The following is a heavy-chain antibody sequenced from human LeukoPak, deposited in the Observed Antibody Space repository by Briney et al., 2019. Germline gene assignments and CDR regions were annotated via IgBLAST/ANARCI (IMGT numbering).Heavy chain of an antibody. CDR3: ARVNSGTYSSIYYFYYMDA. CDR2: INHRGNI. CDR1: NYSISNAYY. Sequence: SETLSLTCAVSNYSISNAYYWGWIRQPPGRGLEWTGSINHRGNIYYNPSLKSRVAISVDTSKNQFSLKLSSVTAADTAVYYCARVNSGTYSSIYYFYYMDAWGEGTTVTISS. V-gene: IGHV4-38-2*01. D-gene: IGHD1-26*01. J-gene: IGHJ6*03.